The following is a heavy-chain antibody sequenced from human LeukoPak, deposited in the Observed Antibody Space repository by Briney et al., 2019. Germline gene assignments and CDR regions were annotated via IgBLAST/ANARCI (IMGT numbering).Heavy chain of an antibody. D-gene: IGHD3-3*01. CDR1: GFIFSSYW. CDR3: ARDVTIFGVDPDAFDI. J-gene: IGHJ3*02. CDR2: ISSSSSYI. Sequence: GGSLRLSCAASGFIFSSYWMYWVRQAPGKGLEWVSSISSSSSYIYYADSVKGRFTISRDNAKNSLYLQMNSLRAEDTAVYYCARDVTIFGVDPDAFDIWGQGTMVTVSS. V-gene: IGHV3-21*01.